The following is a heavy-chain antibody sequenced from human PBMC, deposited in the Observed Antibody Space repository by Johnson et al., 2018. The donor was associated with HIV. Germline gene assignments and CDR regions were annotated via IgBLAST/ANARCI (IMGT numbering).Heavy chain of an antibody. D-gene: IGHD6-6*01. CDR3: ARVGSSSSYAFDI. V-gene: IGHV3-7*01. J-gene: IGHJ3*02. Sequence: VQLVESGGGLVQPGGSLRLSCAASGFTFSSHWMSWVRQAPGKGLEWVANIKQDGSEKYYVDSVKGRFTISRDNAKNSLYLQMNSLRAEDTAVYYCARVGSSSSYAFDIWGQGTMVTVSS. CDR1: GFTFSSHW. CDR2: IKQDGSEK.